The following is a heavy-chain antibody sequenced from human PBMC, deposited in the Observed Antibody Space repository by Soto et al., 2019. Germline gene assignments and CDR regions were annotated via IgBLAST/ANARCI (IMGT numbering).Heavy chain of an antibody. D-gene: IGHD6-6*01. Sequence: ASVKVSCKASGYTFTIYYMHWVRQAPGQGLEWMGIINPSGGSTGYAQKFQGRVTMTRDTSTSTVYMELSSLRSEDTAVYYCARDGKDSSSSGLFWFDPWGQGTLVTVSS. CDR3: ARDGKDSSSSGLFWFDP. J-gene: IGHJ5*02. CDR1: GYTFTIYY. CDR2: INPSGGST. V-gene: IGHV1-46*01.